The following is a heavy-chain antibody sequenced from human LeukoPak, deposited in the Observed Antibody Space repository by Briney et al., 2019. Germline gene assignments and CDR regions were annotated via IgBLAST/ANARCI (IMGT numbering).Heavy chain of an antibody. Sequence: VSVKVSCKASGYTFTSYGISWVRQAPGQGLEWMGWISAYNGNTNYARKLQGRVTMTTDTSTSTAYMELRSLRSDDTAVYYCARTYYDILTGYTNYYYCYYMDVWGKGTTVTIS. CDR2: ISAYNGNT. CDR3: ARTYYDILTGYTNYYYCYYMDV. V-gene: IGHV1-18*01. D-gene: IGHD3-9*01. J-gene: IGHJ6*03. CDR1: GYTFTSYG.